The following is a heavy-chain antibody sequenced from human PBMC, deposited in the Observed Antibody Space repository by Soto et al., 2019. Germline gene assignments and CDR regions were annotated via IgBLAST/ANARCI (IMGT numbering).Heavy chain of an antibody. Sequence: GSGPTLVNPTQTLTLTCTFSGFSLSTSGMCVSWIRQPPGKALEWLALIDWDDDKYYSTSLKTRLTISKDTSKNQVVLTMTNMDPVDTATYYCARGYSYGFLGHDFDYWGQGTLVTVSS. CDR1: GFSLSTSGMC. V-gene: IGHV2-70*01. CDR3: ARGYSYGFLGHDFDY. CDR2: IDWDDDK. J-gene: IGHJ4*02. D-gene: IGHD5-18*01.